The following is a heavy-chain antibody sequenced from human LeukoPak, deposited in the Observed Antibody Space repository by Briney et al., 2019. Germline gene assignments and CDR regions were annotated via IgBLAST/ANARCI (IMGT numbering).Heavy chain of an antibody. V-gene: IGHV1-3*01. J-gene: IGHJ4*02. Sequence: ASVKVSCEASGYTFTSNAMHWVRQAPGQRLEWMGWINAGNGNTKYSQKFQGRATITRDTSASTAYMELSSLRSEDTAVYYCASTIAVAGKYSFDYWGQGTLVTVSS. CDR2: INAGNGNT. CDR3: ASTIAVAGKYSFDY. CDR1: GYTFTSNA. D-gene: IGHD6-19*01.